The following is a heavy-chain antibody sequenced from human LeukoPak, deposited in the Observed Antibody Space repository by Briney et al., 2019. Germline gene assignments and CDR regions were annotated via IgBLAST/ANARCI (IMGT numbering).Heavy chain of an antibody. J-gene: IGHJ4*02. V-gene: IGHV3-15*01. CDR3: TTESGFWSGYYLY. CDR1: GFTFSSYW. D-gene: IGHD3-3*01. CDR2: IKSKTDGGTT. Sequence: PGGSLRLSCAASGFTFSSYWMSWVRQAPGKGLEWVGRIKSKTDGGTTDYAAPVKGRFTISRDDSENTLYLQLNSLKTEDTAVYYCTTESGFWSGYYLYWGQGTLVTVSS.